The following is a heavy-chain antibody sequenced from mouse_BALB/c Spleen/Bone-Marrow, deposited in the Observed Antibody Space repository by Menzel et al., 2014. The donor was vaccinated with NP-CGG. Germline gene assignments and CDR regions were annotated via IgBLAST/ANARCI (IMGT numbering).Heavy chain of an antibody. CDR1: GYTFTDYE. V-gene: IGHV1-15*01. Sequence: QVQLQQSGAELVRPGASVTLSCKASGYTFTDYEMHWVKQTPVHGLEWIGAIDPETGGTAYNQKFKGKATLTADKSSSTAYIELRSLTSEDSAVYYCTREGNFITTVVDYFDYWGQGTTLTVSS. D-gene: IGHD1-1*01. CDR3: TREGNFITTVVDYFDY. J-gene: IGHJ2*01. CDR2: IDPETGGT.